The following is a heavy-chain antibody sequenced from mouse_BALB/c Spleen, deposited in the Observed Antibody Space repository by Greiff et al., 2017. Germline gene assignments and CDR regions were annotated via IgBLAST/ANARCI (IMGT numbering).Heavy chain of an antibody. Sequence: VQLKESGGGLVKPGGSLKLSCAASGFTFSSYTMSWVRQTPEKRLEWVATISSGGSYTYYPDSVKGRFTISRDNAKNTLYLQMSSLKSEDTAMYYCTRDHPLDYWGQGTTLTVSS. V-gene: IGHV5-6-4*01. J-gene: IGHJ2*01. CDR2: ISSGGSYT. CDR3: TRDHPLDY. CDR1: GFTFSSYT.